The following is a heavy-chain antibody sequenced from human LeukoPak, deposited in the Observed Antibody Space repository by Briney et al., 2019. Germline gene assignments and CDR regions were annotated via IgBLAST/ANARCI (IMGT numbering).Heavy chain of an antibody. J-gene: IGHJ4*02. CDR1: GFTFSSYG. D-gene: IGHD5/OR15-5a*01. Sequence: GGSLRLSCAASGFTFSSYGMHWVRQAPGKGLEWVAVIWYDGSNKYYADSVKGRFTISRDNSKNTLYQQMNSLRADDTAVYYCARAEGSTYHLDYWGQGTLVTVSS. CDR3: ARAEGSTYHLDY. V-gene: IGHV3-33*01. CDR2: IWYDGSNK.